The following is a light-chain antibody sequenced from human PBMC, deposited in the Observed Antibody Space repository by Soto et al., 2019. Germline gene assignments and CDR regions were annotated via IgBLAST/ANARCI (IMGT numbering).Light chain of an antibody. V-gene: IGKV3-15*01. CDR2: GAS. Sequence: EILMTQSQATLSVSPGERATLYSRASQSVSSNLAWYQQKPDQAPRLLIYGASTRATGIPARFSGSGSGTEFTLTISSLQSEDFAVYYCQQYNNWTPLFGQGTRLEIK. CDR1: QSVSSN. CDR3: QQYNNWTPL. J-gene: IGKJ5*01.